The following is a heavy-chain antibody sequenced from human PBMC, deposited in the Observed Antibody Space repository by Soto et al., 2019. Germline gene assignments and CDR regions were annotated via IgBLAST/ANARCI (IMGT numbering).Heavy chain of an antibody. CDR1: GLTFSSSW. CDR2: ISTDGSVT. CDR3: ARAPYSSGWWGFDY. V-gene: IGHV3-74*01. J-gene: IGHJ4*02. Sequence: EVQLVESGGGLVQPGGSLRLSCAASGLTFSSSWMHWVGQAPGKGLVWVSRISTDGSVTTKADSVKGRFTISRDNAKNTLYLQMNSLRTEDTAVYYCARAPYSSGWWGFDYWGQGTRVTVSS. D-gene: IGHD6-19*01.